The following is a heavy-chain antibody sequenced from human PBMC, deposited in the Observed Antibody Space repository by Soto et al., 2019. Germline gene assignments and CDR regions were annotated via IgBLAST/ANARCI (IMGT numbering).Heavy chain of an antibody. CDR2: ISSSSSYI. Sequence: GGSLRLSCAASGFTFSSYSMNWVRQAPGKGLEWVSSISSSSSYIYYADSVKGRFTISRDNAKNSLYLQMNSLRAEDRAVYYCARDGTGYSSSWYLSGPFGWGENYYYYMDVWGKGTTVTVSS. D-gene: IGHD6-13*01. CDR1: GFTFSSYS. J-gene: IGHJ6*03. CDR3: ARDGTGYSSSWYLSGPFGWGENYYYYMDV. V-gene: IGHV3-21*01.